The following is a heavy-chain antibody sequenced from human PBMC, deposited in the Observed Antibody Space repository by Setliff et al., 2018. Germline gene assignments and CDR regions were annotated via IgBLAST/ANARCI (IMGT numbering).Heavy chain of an antibody. CDR3: ARPPRGGRWYFDL. CDR2: IYTSWST. V-gene: IGHV4-38-2*01. J-gene: IGHJ2*01. D-gene: IGHD3-16*01. CDR1: GYSISSPHY. Sequence: SETLSLTCAVSGYSISSPHYWGWIRQPPGKGLEWIGQIYTSWSTIYNPALKSRVTISVYTSKNQFSLNLSSVTAADTAVYYCARPPRGGRWYFDLWGRGTLVTGSS.